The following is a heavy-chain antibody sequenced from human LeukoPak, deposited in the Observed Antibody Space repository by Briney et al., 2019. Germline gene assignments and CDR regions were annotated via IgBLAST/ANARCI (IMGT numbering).Heavy chain of an antibody. D-gene: IGHD6-19*01. Sequence: SETLSLTCTVSSGSISGHYWSWIRQPPGEGLEWIGNIYYSGSTNYNPSLKSRLTISVDTSKNQSSLKLSSVTAADTAVYYCARHSSGWYYVDYWGQGTLVTVSS. V-gene: IGHV4-59*11. CDR2: IYYSGST. J-gene: IGHJ4*02. CDR1: SGSISGHY. CDR3: ARHSSGWYYVDY.